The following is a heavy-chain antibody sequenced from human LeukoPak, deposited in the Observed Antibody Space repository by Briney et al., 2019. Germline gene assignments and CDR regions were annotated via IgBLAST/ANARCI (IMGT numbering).Heavy chain of an antibody. CDR3: ARDILSGSGSPAN. CDR1: GYTFTGYY. V-gene: IGHV1-2*02. J-gene: IGHJ4*02. Sequence: ASVKVSCKASGYTFTGYYMHWVRQAPGRGREWMGWSNPNSGGTNYAQKFQRRVTMTRDTSISTDYMELSRLRSDDTAVYYCARDILSGSGSPANWGQGTLVTVSS. CDR2: SNPNSGGT. D-gene: IGHD3-10*01.